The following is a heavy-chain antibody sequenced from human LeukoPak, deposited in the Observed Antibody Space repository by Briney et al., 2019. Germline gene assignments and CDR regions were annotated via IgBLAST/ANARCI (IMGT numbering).Heavy chain of an antibody. Sequence: GASVKVSCKASGYTFTDYYVYWVRQAPGQGLEWMGWINPNSGDTNYAQKFQGRVTMTTDTSTSTAYMELRSLRSDDTAVYYCARDQGKYWGQGTLVTVSS. CDR1: GYTFTDYY. V-gene: IGHV1-2*02. J-gene: IGHJ4*02. CDR3: ARDQGKY. CDR2: INPNSGDT.